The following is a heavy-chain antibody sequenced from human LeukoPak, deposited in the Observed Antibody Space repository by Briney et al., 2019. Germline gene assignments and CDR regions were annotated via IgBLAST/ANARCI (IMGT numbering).Heavy chain of an antibody. CDR3: ARADDSSAWSSSLDC. CDR1: RFTFSSYN. J-gene: IGHJ4*02. V-gene: IGHV3-21*01. D-gene: IGHD6-19*01. Sequence: PGGSLRLSCVASRFTFSSYNMAWVRQAPGKGLEWVSTITSSGSYIYYAHSVRGRFSSSRDNAKNSLFLQMISLRAEDTAVYYCARADDSSAWSSSLDCWGQGTLVTVSS. CDR2: ITSSGSYI.